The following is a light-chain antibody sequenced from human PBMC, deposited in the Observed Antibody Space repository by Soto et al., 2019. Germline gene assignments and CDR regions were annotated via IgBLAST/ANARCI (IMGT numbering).Light chain of an antibody. Sequence: IVRTLSPAPLSFSPGGRTTLSFKAIQSVSSSYLAWYQQKPGQAPRLLIYGASSRATGIPDRFSGSGSGTDFTLTISSLQPDDFATYYCQQYNSYSPLTFGGGTKVDIK. CDR1: QSVSSSY. J-gene: IGKJ4*01. CDR2: GAS. V-gene: IGKV3-20*01. CDR3: QQYNSYSPLT.